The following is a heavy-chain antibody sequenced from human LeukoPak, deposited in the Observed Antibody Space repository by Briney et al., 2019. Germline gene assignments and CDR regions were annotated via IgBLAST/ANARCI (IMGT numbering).Heavy chain of an antibody. CDR3: ARNIVVVPAAIFDYNYYYMDV. Sequence: ASVKVSCKASGYTFTSYGISWVRQAPGQGLEWMGWISAYNGNTNYAQKLQGRVTMTTDTSTSTAYMELRSLRSEDTAVYYCARNIVVVPAAIFDYNYYYMDVWGKGTTVTVSS. D-gene: IGHD2-2*02. CDR2: ISAYNGNT. J-gene: IGHJ6*03. CDR1: GYTFTSYG. V-gene: IGHV1-18*01.